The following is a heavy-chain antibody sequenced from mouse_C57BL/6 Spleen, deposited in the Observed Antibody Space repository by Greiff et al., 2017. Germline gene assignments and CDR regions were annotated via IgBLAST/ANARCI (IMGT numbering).Heavy chain of an antibody. V-gene: IGHV1-62-2*01. CDR2: FYPGSGSI. CDR1: GYTFTEYT. CDR3: ARHEGDYDLLFAY. D-gene: IGHD2-4*01. J-gene: IGHJ3*01. Sequence: VQLQQSGAELVKPGASVKLSCKASGYTFTEYTIHWVKQRSGQGLEWIGWFYPGSGSIKYNEKFKDTATLTAAKSSSTVYMELSRLTSEDSAVYFCARHEGDYDLLFAYWGQGTLVTVSA.